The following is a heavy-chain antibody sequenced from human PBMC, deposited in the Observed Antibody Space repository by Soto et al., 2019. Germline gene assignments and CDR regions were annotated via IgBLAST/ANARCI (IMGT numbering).Heavy chain of an antibody. J-gene: IGHJ1*01. D-gene: IGHD2-15*01. Sequence: GASVKVSCKASGYTFTSCGISWVRQAPGQGLEWMGWISAYNGNTNYAQKLQGRVTMTTDTSTSTAYMELRSLRSDDTAVYYCARDTDIVVVVAANAEYFQHWGQGTLVTVSS. V-gene: IGHV1-18*01. CDR2: ISAYNGNT. CDR1: GYTFTSCG. CDR3: ARDTDIVVVVAANAEYFQH.